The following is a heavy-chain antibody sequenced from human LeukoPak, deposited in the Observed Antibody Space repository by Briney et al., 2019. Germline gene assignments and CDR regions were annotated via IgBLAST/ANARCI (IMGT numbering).Heavy chain of an antibody. V-gene: IGHV4-34*01. Sequence: SDTLSLTCAVYGGSFSGYYWSWIRDPREKGLEWIGEINHSGSTNYNPSLKSRVTISVDTSKNQFSLKLSSVTAADTAVYYCARGRGKVVRGLRWFDPWGQGTLVTVSS. CDR1: GGSFSGYY. CDR3: ARGRGKVVRGLRWFDP. CDR2: INHSGST. J-gene: IGHJ5*02. D-gene: IGHD3-10*01.